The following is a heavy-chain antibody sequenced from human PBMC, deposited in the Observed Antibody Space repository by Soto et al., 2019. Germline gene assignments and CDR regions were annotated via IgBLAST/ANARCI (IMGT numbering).Heavy chain of an antibody. Sequence: GGSLRLSCAASGFTFSSYSMNWVRQAPGKGLEWVSYISSSSSTIYYAGSVKGRFTISRDNAKNSLYLQMNSLRAEDTAVYYWARDWAEWYFDLWGRGTLVTVSS. CDR2: ISSSSSTI. J-gene: IGHJ2*01. CDR1: GFTFSSYS. CDR3: ARDWAEWYFDL. D-gene: IGHD3-16*01. V-gene: IGHV3-48*04.